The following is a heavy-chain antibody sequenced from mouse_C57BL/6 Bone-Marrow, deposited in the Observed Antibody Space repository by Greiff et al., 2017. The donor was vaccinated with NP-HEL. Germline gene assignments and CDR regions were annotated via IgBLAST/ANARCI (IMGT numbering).Heavy chain of an antibody. CDR3: ARDRSYYGSSLYAMDY. J-gene: IGHJ4*01. CDR2: ISDGGSYT. CDR1: GFTFSSYA. D-gene: IGHD1-1*01. Sequence: EVQLVESGGGLVKPGGSLKLSCAASGFTFSSYAMSWVRQTPEKRLEWVATISDGGSYTYYPDNVKGRFTISRDNAKNNLYLQMSHLKSEDTAMYYCARDRSYYGSSLYAMDYWGQGTSVTVSS. V-gene: IGHV5-4*01.